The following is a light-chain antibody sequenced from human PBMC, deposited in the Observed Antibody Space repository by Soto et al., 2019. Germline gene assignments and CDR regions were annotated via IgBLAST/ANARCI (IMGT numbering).Light chain of an antibody. Sequence: DIVLTQSPGTLSLSPGERATLSCRASQSVTRSYLAWYQQKPGQAPSLLIFGASSRATGIPDRFSGSGSGTDFTLTISSLQPDDFATYYCQQYNSYSWTFGQGTKVDIK. CDR3: QQYNSYSWT. V-gene: IGKV3-20*01. CDR2: GAS. CDR1: QSVTRSY. J-gene: IGKJ1*01.